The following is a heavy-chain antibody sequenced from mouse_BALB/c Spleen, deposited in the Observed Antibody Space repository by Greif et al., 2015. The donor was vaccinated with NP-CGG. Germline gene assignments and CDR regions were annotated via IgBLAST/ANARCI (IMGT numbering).Heavy chain of an antibody. CDR3: ASGDYDGVGAMDY. CDR1: GFNIKDTY. V-gene: IGHV14-3*02. Sequence: VQLQQSGAELVKPGASVKLSCTASGFNIKDTYMHWVKQRPEQGLEWIGRIDPANGNTKYDPKFQGKATITADTSSNTAYLQLSSLTSEDTAVYYCASGDYDGVGAMDYWGQGTSVTVSP. CDR2: IDPANGNT. J-gene: IGHJ4*01. D-gene: IGHD2-4*01.